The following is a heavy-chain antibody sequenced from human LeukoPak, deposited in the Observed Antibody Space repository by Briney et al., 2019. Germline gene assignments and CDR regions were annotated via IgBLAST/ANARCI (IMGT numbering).Heavy chain of an antibody. Sequence: GGSLRLSCAASGFTLSSYAMSWVRQAPGKGLEWVSSITGGGGGTYYADSAKGRFTISRDNSKNTLYLQMNSLRAEDTAVYYCAKSASAWFFDYWGQGTLVTVSS. CDR2: ITGGGGGT. J-gene: IGHJ4*02. V-gene: IGHV3-23*01. CDR3: AKSASAWFFDY. CDR1: GFTLSSYA. D-gene: IGHD6-19*01.